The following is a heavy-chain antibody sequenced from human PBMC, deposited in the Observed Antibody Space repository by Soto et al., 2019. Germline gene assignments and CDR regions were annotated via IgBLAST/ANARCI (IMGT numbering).Heavy chain of an antibody. J-gene: IGHJ6*02. V-gene: IGHV4-39*01. CDR1: GGSISSSSYY. D-gene: IGHD3-10*01. CDR3: ARTMEFNYYYYYGMDV. Sequence: SETLSLTCTVSGGSISSSSYYWGWIRQPPGKGLEWIGSIYYSGSTYYNPSLKSRVTISVDTSKNQLSLKLSSVTAADTAVYYCARTMEFNYYYYYGMDVWGQGTTVTVSS. CDR2: IYYSGST.